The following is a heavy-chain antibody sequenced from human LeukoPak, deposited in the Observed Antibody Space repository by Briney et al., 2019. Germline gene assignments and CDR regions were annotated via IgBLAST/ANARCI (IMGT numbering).Heavy chain of an antibody. CDR1: GGSISSYY. V-gene: IGHV4-59*01. J-gene: IGHJ3*02. D-gene: IGHD3-9*01. Sequence: PSETLSLTCTVSGGSISSYYWSWIRQPPGKGLEWIGYIYYSGSTNYNPSLKSRVTISVDTSKNQFSLKLSSVTAADTAVYYCARIYYDILTGSGNAFDISGQGTMVTVSS. CDR2: IYYSGST. CDR3: ARIYYDILTGSGNAFDI.